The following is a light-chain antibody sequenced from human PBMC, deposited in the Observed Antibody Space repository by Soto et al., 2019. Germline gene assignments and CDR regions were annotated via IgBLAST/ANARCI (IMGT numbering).Light chain of an antibody. J-gene: IGLJ1*01. CDR1: SSDVGRYNY. CDR3: CSYAGSYTSPYV. Sequence: QSALTQPRSVSGSPGQSVTISCTGTSSDVGRYNYVSWYQQHPGNAPKLMIYDVTERPSGVPDRFSGSKSGNTASLTISGLQAEDEADYYCCSYAGSYTSPYVFGTGTMLTVL. CDR2: DVT. V-gene: IGLV2-11*01.